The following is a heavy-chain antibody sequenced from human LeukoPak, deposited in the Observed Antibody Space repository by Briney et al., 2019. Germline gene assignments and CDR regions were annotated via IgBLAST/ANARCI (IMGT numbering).Heavy chain of an antibody. CDR1: GGTFSCYA. J-gene: IGHJ4*02. Sequence: SVKVSCKASGGTFSCYAISWVRQAPGQGLEWMGRIIPILGIANYAQKFQGRVTITADKSTSTAYMELSSLRSEDTAVYYCARMGATAHLFDYWGQGTLVTVSS. CDR2: IIPILGIA. V-gene: IGHV1-69*04. CDR3: ARMGATAHLFDY. D-gene: IGHD1-26*01.